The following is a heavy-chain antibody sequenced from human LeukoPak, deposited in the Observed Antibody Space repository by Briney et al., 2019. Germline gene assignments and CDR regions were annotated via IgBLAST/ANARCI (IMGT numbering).Heavy chain of an antibody. V-gene: IGHV1-69*04. J-gene: IGHJ4*02. CDR2: IIPILGIA. D-gene: IGHD2-2*02. CDR1: GGTFSSYT. CDR3: ARERYCSSTSCYRPY. Sequence: SVKDSCKASGGTFSSYTISWVRQAPGQGLEWMGRIIPILGIANYAQKFQGRVTITADKSTSTAYMELSSLRSEDTAVYYCARERYCSSTSCYRPYWGQGTLVTVSS.